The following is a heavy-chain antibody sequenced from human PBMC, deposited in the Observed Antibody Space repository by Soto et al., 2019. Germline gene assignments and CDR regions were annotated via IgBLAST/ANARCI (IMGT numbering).Heavy chain of an antibody. CDR3: ARKFPLEWLFTEYYFDY. Sequence: QLQLQESGPGLVKPSETLSLTCTVSGGSISSSSYYWGWIRQPPGKGLEWIGSIYYSGSTYYNPSLKRRVTISVDTSKNQFSLKLSSVTAADTAVYYCARKFPLEWLFTEYYFDYWGQGTLVTVSS. J-gene: IGHJ4*02. CDR2: IYYSGST. V-gene: IGHV4-39*01. CDR1: GGSISSSSYY. D-gene: IGHD3-3*01.